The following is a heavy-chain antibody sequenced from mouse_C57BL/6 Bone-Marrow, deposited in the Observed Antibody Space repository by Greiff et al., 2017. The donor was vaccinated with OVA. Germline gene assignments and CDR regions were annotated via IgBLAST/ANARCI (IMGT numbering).Heavy chain of an antibody. CDR2: ISNGGGST. CDR1: GFTFSDYY. V-gene: IGHV5-12*01. CDR3: ARHPGYDGSSYYAMDY. D-gene: IGHD1-1*01. J-gene: IGHJ4*01. Sequence: EVKLVESGGGLVQPGGSLKLSCAASGFTFSDYYMYWVRQTPEKRLEWVAYISNGGGSTYYPDTVKGRFTISRDNAKNTLYMQMRRQKPEDTAMYYCARHPGYDGSSYYAMDYWGQGTPVTVSS.